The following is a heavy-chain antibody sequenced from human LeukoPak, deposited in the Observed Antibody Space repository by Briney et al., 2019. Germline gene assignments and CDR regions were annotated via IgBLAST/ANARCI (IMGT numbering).Heavy chain of an antibody. Sequence: SSETLSLTCTVSGGSISSYYRSWIRQPPGKGLEWIGYIYYSGSTNYNPSLKSRVTISVDTSKNQFSLKLSSVTAADTAVYYCARQIYDSSGYLLDYWGQGTLVTVSS. D-gene: IGHD3-22*01. CDR2: IYYSGST. CDR1: GGSISSYY. V-gene: IGHV4-59*08. J-gene: IGHJ4*02. CDR3: ARQIYDSSGYLLDY.